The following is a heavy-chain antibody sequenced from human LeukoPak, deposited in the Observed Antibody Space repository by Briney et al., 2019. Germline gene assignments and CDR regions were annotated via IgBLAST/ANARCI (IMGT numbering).Heavy chain of an antibody. D-gene: IGHD5-12*01. CDR2: IYYSGST. CDR1: GGSISSYY. CDR3: ARGGSGYDDAFDN. J-gene: IGHJ3*02. Sequence: SETLSLTCTVSGGSISSYYWSWIRQPPGKGLEWIGYIYYSGSTNYNPSLKSRVTISVDTSKNQFSLKLSSVTAADTAVYYCARGGSGYDDAFDNWGQGTMVTVSS. V-gene: IGHV4-59*01.